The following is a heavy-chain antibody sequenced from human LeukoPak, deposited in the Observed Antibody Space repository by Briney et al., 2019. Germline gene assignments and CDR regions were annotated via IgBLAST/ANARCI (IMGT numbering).Heavy chain of an antibody. CDR2: ISTSSSYI. CDR3: ARGRRWLQPLDY. CDR1: GFTFSSYT. D-gene: IGHD5-24*01. V-gene: IGHV3-21*01. J-gene: IGHJ4*02. Sequence: GGSLRLSCAASGFTFSSYTMNWVRQAPGKGLEWVSFISTSSSYIYYADSVKGRFTISRDNAKQSLFLQMNSLRVEDLGVYYCARGRRWLQPLDYWGQGTLVTVSS.